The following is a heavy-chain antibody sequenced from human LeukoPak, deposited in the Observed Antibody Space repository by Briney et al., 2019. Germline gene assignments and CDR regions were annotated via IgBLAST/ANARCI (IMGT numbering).Heavy chain of an antibody. D-gene: IGHD3-22*01. J-gene: IGHJ4*02. Sequence: GASVKVSCKASGFTFTSSAMQWVRQARGQRLEWIGWIVVGSGNNNYAQKFQERVTITRDMSTSTAYMELSSLRSEDTAVYYCAAVPHYYDSSGYGYWGQGTLVTVSS. V-gene: IGHV1-58*02. CDR3: AAVPHYYDSSGYGY. CDR2: IVVGSGNN. CDR1: GFTFTSSA.